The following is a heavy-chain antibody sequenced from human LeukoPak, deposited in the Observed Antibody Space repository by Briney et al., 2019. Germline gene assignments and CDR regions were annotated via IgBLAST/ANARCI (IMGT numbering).Heavy chain of an antibody. CDR1: GFSLSTSGVG. J-gene: IGHJ5*02. CDR3: AHLVYYDFWSGYYSNWFDP. D-gene: IGHD3-3*01. Sequence: SGPTLVKPTQTLTLTCTFSGFSLSTSGVGVGWIRQPPGKALEWLAPIYWNDDKRYSPSLKSRLTITKDTSKNQVVLTMTNMDPVDTATYYCAHLVYYDFWSGYYSNWFDPWGQGTLVTVSS. V-gene: IGHV2-5*01. CDR2: IYWNDDK.